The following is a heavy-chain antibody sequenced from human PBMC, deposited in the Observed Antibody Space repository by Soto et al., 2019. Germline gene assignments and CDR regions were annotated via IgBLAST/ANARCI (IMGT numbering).Heavy chain of an antibody. CDR2: INAGNGNT. Sequence: ASVKVSCKASGYTFTSYSMHWVRQAPGQRLEWMGWINAGNGNTKYSQKFQGRVTITADKSTSTAYMELSSLRSEDTAVYYCAREPERCSSTSCPWGQGTLVTVS. V-gene: IGHV1-3*01. CDR1: GYTFTSYS. J-gene: IGHJ5*02. CDR3: AREPERCSSTSCP. D-gene: IGHD2-2*01.